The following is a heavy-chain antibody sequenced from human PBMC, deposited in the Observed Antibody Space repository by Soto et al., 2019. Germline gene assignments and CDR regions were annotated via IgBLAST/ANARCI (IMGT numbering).Heavy chain of an antibody. D-gene: IGHD3-22*01. J-gene: IGHJ3*02. V-gene: IGHV1-69*06. CDR1: GGTFSSYA. Sequence: ASVKVSCKSSGGTFSSYAINWVRQAPGQGLEWMGGIIPIFGTASYAQKFQGRVTITADKSTSTAYMELSSLRSEDTAVYYCARDSYYYDSSRSSSHIWGQGTMVTVSS. CDR2: IIPIFGTA. CDR3: ARDSYYYDSSRSSSHI.